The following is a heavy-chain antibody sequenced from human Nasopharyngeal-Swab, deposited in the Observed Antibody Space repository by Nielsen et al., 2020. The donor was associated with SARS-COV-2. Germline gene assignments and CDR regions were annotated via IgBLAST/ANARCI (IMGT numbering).Heavy chain of an antibody. CDR1: GFTSRSYA. CDR3: ASRSLLSGGAFDY. Sequence: GGSLRLSCAASGFTSRSYAMYWVRQAQGKGLEWVAVISYDGSDQYYADSVKGRLTISRDNSKNTLYLQMNSLRADDTAEYYCASRSLLSGGAFDYWGQGTLVIVSS. D-gene: IGHD2-21*01. V-gene: IGHV3-30*04. CDR2: ISYDGSDQ. J-gene: IGHJ4*02.